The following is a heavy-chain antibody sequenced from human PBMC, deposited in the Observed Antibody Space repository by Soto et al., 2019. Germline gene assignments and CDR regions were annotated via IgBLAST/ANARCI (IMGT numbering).Heavy chain of an antibody. Sequence: GGSLRLSCAASGFTFSSHGMHWVRQAPGKGLEWVAVIWFDGSNKYYADSVKGRFTVSRDNSKNTLYFQMNSLRAEDTAVYYCGSSGRGDFTAMVNYFYYGMDVWGQGTTVTVSS. J-gene: IGHJ6*02. CDR3: GSSGRGDFTAMVNYFYYGMDV. CDR2: IWFDGSNK. V-gene: IGHV3-33*01. D-gene: IGHD5-18*01. CDR1: GFTFSSHG.